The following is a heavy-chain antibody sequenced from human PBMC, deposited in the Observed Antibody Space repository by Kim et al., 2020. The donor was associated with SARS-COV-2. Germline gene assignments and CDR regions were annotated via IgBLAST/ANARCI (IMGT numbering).Heavy chain of an antibody. CDR3: ARKIAARPFDY. V-gene: IGHV4-34*01. Sequence: SETLSLTCAVYGGSFSGYYWSWIRQPPGEGLEWIGEINHSGSTNYNPSLKSRVTISVDTSKNQFSLKLSSVTAADTAVYYCARKIAARPFDYWGQGTLVTVSS. CDR1: GGSFSGYY. D-gene: IGHD6-6*01. CDR2: INHSGST. J-gene: IGHJ4*02.